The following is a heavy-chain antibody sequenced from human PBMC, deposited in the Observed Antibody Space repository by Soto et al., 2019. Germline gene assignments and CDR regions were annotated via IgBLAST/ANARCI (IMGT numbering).Heavy chain of an antibody. V-gene: IGHV4-61*01. D-gene: IGHD2-15*01. CDR1: GGSVSSGNYY. CDR2: IYYTGST. CDR3: ASALYCRGGSCSFDP. Sequence: SETLSLTCTVSGGSVSSGNYYWSWIRQPPGKVLEWIVFIYYTGSTIYNASLKSRVTISVDTSNNQFSLKLTAVTSADTSVYYCASALYCRGGSCSFDPWGQGTLVTVSS. J-gene: IGHJ5*02.